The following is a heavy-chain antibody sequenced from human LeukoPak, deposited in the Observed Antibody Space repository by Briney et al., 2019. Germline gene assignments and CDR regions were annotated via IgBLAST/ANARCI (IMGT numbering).Heavy chain of an antibody. CDR1: GYTYTGYY. D-gene: IGHD6-13*01. Sequence: ASVKVSCKASGYTYTGYYMHWVRQAPGQGLEWMGWINPNSGGTNYAQKFQGRVTMTRDTSISTAYMELSRLRSDDTAVYYCARDTGIAAAGTAGGDYGGQGTLVTVSS. V-gene: IGHV1-2*02. CDR2: INPNSGGT. CDR3: ARDTGIAAAGTAGGDY. J-gene: IGHJ4*02.